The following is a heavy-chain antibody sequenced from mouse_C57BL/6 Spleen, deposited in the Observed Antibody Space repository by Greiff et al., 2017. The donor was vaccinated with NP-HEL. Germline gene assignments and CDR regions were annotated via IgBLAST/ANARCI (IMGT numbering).Heavy chain of an antibody. V-gene: IGHV2-2*01. J-gene: IGHJ1*03. CDR3: ARNSPRYWYFDV. Sequence: QVQLKQSGPGLVQPSQSLSITCTVSGFSLTSYGVHWVRQSPGKGLEWLGVIWSGGSTDYNAAFISRLSISKDNSKSQVFFKMNSLQADDTAIYYCARNSPRYWYFDVWGTGTTVTVSS. CDR2: IWSGGST. CDR1: GFSLTSYG.